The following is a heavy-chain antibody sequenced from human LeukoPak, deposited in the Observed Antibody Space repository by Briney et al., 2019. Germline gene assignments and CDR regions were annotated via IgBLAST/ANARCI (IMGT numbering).Heavy chain of an antibody. CDR2: IKKTGSET. D-gene: IGHD6-19*01. CDR1: GFTFSHFW. CDR3: ARDGTGYSSGWYDYYYYGMDV. V-gene: IGHV3-7*01. Sequence: GGSLRLSCAASGFTFSHFWMSWVRQAPGKGLEWVAYIKKTGSETYYVDSVKGRFTISRDNSKSTLYLQMNSLRAEDTAVYYCARDGTGYSSGWYDYYYYGMDVWGQGTTVTVSS. J-gene: IGHJ6*02.